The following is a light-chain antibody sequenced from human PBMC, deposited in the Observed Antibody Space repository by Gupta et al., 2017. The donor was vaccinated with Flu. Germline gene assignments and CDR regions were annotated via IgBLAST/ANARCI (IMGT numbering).Light chain of an antibody. CDR2: EVS. V-gene: IGLV2-14*01. CDR3: GSYTSSSTLV. J-gene: IGLJ3*02. CDR1: SSDVGGYNY. Sequence: SVTISWTGTSSDVGGYNYVSWYQQHAGKARKLFVYEVSNRASGVSHRFSGSKSGNTASLTISGLQGEDEADYYCGSYTSSSTLVFGGGTKLTVL.